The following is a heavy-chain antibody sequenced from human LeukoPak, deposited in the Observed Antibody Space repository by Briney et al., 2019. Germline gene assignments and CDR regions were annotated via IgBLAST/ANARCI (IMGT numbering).Heavy chain of an antibody. D-gene: IGHD2-2*01. CDR1: GGSISSSSYY. CDR3: ARLSWDFNIVVVPVVDY. V-gene: IGHV4-39*01. Sequence: SETLSLTCTVSGGSISSSSYYWGWIRQPPGKGLEWIGSIYYSGSTYYNPSLKSRVTISVDTSKNQFSLKLSSVTAADTAVYYCARLSWDFNIVVVPVVDYWGQGTLVTVSS. J-gene: IGHJ4*02. CDR2: IYYSGST.